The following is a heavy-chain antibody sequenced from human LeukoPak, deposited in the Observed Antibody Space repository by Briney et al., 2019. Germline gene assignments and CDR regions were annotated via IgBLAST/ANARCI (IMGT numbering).Heavy chain of an antibody. J-gene: IGHJ4*02. V-gene: IGHV4-39*01. CDR2: IYYSGST. Sequence: SETLSLTCTVSGGSISSSSYYWGWIRQPPGKGLEWIGSIYYSGSTYYNPSLKSRFTISVDTSKNQFSLKLSSVTAADTAVYYCARQTSMVIAYWGQGTLVTVSS. D-gene: IGHD3-22*01. CDR1: GGSISSSSYY. CDR3: ARQTSMVIAY.